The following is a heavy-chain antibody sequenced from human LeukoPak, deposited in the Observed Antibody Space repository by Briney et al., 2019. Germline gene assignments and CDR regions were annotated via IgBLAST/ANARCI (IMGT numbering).Heavy chain of an antibody. D-gene: IGHD2-15*01. V-gene: IGHV3-23*01. J-gene: IGHJ6*02. Sequence: EGSLRLSCAASGFTFSSYAMSWVRQAPGKGLEWVSAISGSGGSTYYADSVKGRFTISRDNSKNTLYLQMNSLRAEDTAVYYCARGVVVAATRPYGMDVWGQGTTVTVSS. CDR3: ARGVVVAATRPYGMDV. CDR2: ISGSGGST. CDR1: GFTFSSYA.